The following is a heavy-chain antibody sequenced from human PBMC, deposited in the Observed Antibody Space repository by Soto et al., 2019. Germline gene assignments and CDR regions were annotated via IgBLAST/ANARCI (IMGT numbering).Heavy chain of an antibody. Sequence: GASVKVSCKASGYTFTSYGISWVRQAPGQGLEWMGWISAYNGNTNYAQKLQGRVTMTTDTSTSTAYMELRSLRSDDMAVYYCATGEKDSSAYPLRYWGQGTLVTVSS. V-gene: IGHV1-18*03. D-gene: IGHD3-22*01. CDR3: ATGEKDSSAYPLRY. CDR2: ISAYNGNT. J-gene: IGHJ4*02. CDR1: GYTFTSYG.